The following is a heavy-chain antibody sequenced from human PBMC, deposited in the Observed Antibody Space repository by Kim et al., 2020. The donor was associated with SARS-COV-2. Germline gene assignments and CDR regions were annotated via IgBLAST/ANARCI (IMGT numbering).Heavy chain of an antibody. CDR3: AKDAVDSSGPYYFDY. D-gene: IGHD6-19*01. J-gene: IGHJ4*02. Sequence: DSVKGRFTIYRDNSKNTLYLQMNSLRAEDTAVYYCAKDAVDSSGPYYFDYWGQGTLVTVSS. V-gene: IGHV3-23*01.